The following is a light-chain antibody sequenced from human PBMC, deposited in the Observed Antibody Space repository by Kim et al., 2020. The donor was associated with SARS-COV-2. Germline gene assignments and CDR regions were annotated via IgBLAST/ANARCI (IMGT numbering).Light chain of an antibody. Sequence: VSVGDMVTITCRASQGISSYLAWFQQKTGQVPKRLIYAASNLQSGVPSRFSGSGSGTEFTLKISSLQPEDFATYYCLQHDSYPLTFGGGTKVEIK. V-gene: IGKV1-17*03. CDR1: QGISSY. CDR2: AAS. J-gene: IGKJ4*01. CDR3: LQHDSYPLT.